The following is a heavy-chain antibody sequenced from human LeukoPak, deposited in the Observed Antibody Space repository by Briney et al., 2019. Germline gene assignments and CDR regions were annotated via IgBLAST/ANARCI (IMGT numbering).Heavy chain of an antibody. D-gene: IGHD3-10*01. CDR2: IYSGGST. CDR3: ARGTVTMVDY. Sequence: PGGSLRLSCAASGFTVSSNYMSWVRQAPGRGLEWVSVIYSGGSTYYADSVKGRFTISRDNSKNTLFLQMNSLRAGDTAVYYCARGTVTMVDYWGQGTLVTASS. CDR1: GFTVSSNY. J-gene: IGHJ4*02. V-gene: IGHV3-66*01.